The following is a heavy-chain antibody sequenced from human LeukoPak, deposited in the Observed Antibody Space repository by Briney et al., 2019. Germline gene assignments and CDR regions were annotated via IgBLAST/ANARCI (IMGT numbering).Heavy chain of an antibody. Sequence: GGSLRLSCAASGFTFSSYAMSWVRQAPGKGLEWVSAISGSGGSTYYADSVKGRFTISRDTAKNSLYLQMSSLRAEDTAIYYCVTHCSSTNCYTRSDYWGQGTLVTVAS. CDR2: ISGSGGST. J-gene: IGHJ4*02. CDR1: GFTFSSYA. D-gene: IGHD2-2*02. CDR3: VTHCSSTNCYTRSDY. V-gene: IGHV3-23*01.